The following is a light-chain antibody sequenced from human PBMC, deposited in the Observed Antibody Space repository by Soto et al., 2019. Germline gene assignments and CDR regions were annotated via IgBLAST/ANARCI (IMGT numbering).Light chain of an antibody. CDR1: QSVSSSY. Sequence: EIVLTQSPGTLSLSPGERVTLSCRASQSVSSSYLAWYQQRFGQAPRLLIYDASRRATGIPDRFSGSGSGTDFTLTISGLEPEDFAVYYCQQYDSSPPITFGQGTRLEIK. CDR2: DAS. J-gene: IGKJ5*01. CDR3: QQYDSSPPIT. V-gene: IGKV3-20*01.